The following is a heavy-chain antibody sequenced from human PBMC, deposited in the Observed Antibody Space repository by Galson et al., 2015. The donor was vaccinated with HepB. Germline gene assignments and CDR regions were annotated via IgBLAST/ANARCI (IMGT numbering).Heavy chain of an antibody. CDR2: TSASGGST. D-gene: IGHD3-16*01. J-gene: IGHJ4*02. V-gene: IGHV3-23*01. CDR3: AKHWSDRPRGSFGS. Sequence: SLRLSCAASGFTFSSYAMSWVRQGSGKGLEWVSSTSASGGSTYYTDSVKGRFTISRDNSKSTLYLQMSSLRAEDTAVYYCAKHWSDRPRGSFGSWGQGTLVTVSS. CDR1: GFTFSSYA.